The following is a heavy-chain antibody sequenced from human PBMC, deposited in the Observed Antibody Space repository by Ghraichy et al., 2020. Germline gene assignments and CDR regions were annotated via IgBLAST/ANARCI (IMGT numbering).Heavy chain of an antibody. CDR2: ISSSSSYI. CDR3: AKVVVITNDAFDI. V-gene: IGHV3-21*01. J-gene: IGHJ3*02. CDR1: GFTFSSYS. Sequence: GESLRLSCAASGFTFSSYSMNWVRQAPGKGLEWVSSISSSSSYIYYADSVKGRFTISRDNAKNSLYLQMNSLRAEDTAVYYCAKVVVITNDAFDIWGQGTMVTVSS. D-gene: IGHD3-22*01.